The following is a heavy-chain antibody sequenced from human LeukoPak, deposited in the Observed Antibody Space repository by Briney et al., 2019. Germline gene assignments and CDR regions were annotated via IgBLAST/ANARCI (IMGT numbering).Heavy chain of an antibody. Sequence: ASVNVSCKASGYTFTGYYMHWVRQAPGQGLEWMGWINPNSGGTNYAQKFQGRVTMTRDTSISTAYMELSRLRSDDTAVYYCARERHCSSTSCLYYYYGMDVWGQGTTVTASS. D-gene: IGHD2-2*01. CDR3: ARERHCSSTSCLYYYYGMDV. J-gene: IGHJ6*02. CDR2: INPNSGGT. V-gene: IGHV1-2*02. CDR1: GYTFTGYY.